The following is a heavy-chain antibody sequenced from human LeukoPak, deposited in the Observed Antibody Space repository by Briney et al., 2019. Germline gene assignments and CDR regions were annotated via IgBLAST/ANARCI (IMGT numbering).Heavy chain of an antibody. CDR2: INSGGSST. Sequence: PGGSLRLSCAASGFNFSGFWMSWVRQAPGKGLEWLSAINSGGSSTYYADSVKGRFTISRDNSKNTLYLQMNGLRADDTAVYYCAKGYMTTVTWDYWGQGALVTVSS. V-gene: IGHV3-23*01. J-gene: IGHJ4*02. CDR1: GFNFSGFW. D-gene: IGHD4-17*01. CDR3: AKGYMTTVTWDY.